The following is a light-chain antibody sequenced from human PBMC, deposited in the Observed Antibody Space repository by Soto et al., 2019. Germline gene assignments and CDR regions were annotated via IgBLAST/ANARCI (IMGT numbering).Light chain of an antibody. CDR3: QQYKNWPL. CDR2: KAS. J-gene: IGKJ5*01. V-gene: IGKV1-5*03. CDR1: QTVSHW. Sequence: DIHLTQSPSTLSASVGDRVXITCRASQTVSHWLAWYQQKPGKAPKLLIYKASTLKSGVPSRFSGSGSGTEFTLTISSLQPEDFAVYYCQQYKNWPLFGQGTRLEIK.